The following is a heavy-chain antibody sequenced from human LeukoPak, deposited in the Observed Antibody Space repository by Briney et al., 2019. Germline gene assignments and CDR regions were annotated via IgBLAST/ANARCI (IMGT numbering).Heavy chain of an antibody. V-gene: IGHV4-30-2*01. CDR3: ARDYDSTNAFDI. Sequence: SETLSLTCAVSGGSISSGGYSWSWIRQPPGKGLEWIGYIYHSGSTYYNPSLKSRVTISVDRSKNQFSLKLSSVTAADTAVYYCARDYDSTNAFDIWGQGTMVTVSS. CDR1: GGSISSGGYS. J-gene: IGHJ3*02. CDR2: IYHSGST. D-gene: IGHD3-9*01.